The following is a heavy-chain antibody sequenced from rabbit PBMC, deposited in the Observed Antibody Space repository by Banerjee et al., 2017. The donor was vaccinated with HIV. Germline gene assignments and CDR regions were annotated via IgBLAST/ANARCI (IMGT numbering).Heavy chain of an antibody. CDR1: GFSFSNKYV. V-gene: IGHV1S45*01. J-gene: IGHJ4*01. Sequence: QEQLEESGGDLVKPEGSLTLTCTASGFSFSNKYVMCWVRQAPGKGLEWIACSYAGSSGSTYYANWAKGRFTISKTSSTTVTLQMTSLTAADTATYFCARDRPKSSGYLFDLWGPGTLVTVS. D-gene: IGHD1-1*01. CDR3: ARDRPKSSGYLFDL. CDR2: SYAGSSGST.